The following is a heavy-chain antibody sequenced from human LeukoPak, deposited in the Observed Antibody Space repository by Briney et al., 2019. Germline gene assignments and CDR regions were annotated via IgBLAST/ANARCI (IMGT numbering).Heavy chain of an antibody. V-gene: IGHV3-21*01. CDR1: GFTFSSYS. CDR2: ISSSSSYI. J-gene: IGHJ4*02. CDR3: VSPYYYDSSGYY. Sequence: GESLKISCAASGFTFSSYSMNWVRQAPGKGLEWVSSISSSSSYIYYADSVKGRFTISRDNAKNSLYLQMNSLRAEDTAVYYCVSPYYYDSSGYYWGQGTLVTVSS. D-gene: IGHD3-22*01.